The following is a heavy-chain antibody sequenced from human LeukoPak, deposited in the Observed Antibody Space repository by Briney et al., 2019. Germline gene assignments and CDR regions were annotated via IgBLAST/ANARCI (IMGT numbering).Heavy chain of an antibody. CDR3: AKGSYYDSSGSFYFDY. D-gene: IGHD3-22*01. V-gene: IGHV3-33*06. CDR2: IWYDGSNK. CDR1: GFTFSSYG. Sequence: GGSLRLSCAASGFTFSSYGMHWVRQAPGKGLEWVAVIWYDGSNKYYADSVKGRFTISRGNSKNTLYVQVNSLGTEDTAAYYCAKGSYYDSSGSFYFDYWGQGTLVTVSS. J-gene: IGHJ4*02.